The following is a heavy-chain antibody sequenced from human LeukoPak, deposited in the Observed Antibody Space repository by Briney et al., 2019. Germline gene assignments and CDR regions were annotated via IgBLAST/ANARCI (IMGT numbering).Heavy chain of an antibody. D-gene: IGHD3-10*01. CDR2: INHSGSA. V-gene: IGHV4-34*01. CDR1: GGSFSGYN. J-gene: IGHJ6*03. CDR3: ARGRWQLVKNYSSGSYYYMDV. Sequence: SETLSLTSAVSGGSFSGYNWSWVRQPPRQGQGWMGEINHSGSASYNPSLKRRVTIPVATSKTQSSLTLNSVTAADTAVYCCARGRWQLVKNYSSGSYYYMDVWGKGTTVTVSS.